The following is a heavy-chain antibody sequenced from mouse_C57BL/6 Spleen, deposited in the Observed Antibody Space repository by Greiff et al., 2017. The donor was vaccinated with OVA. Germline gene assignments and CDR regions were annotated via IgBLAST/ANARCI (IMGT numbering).Heavy chain of an antibody. CDR2: IHPNSGST. V-gene: IGHV1-64*01. D-gene: IGHD1-1*01. CDR1: GYTFTSYW. Sequence: VQLQQPGAELVKPGASVKLSCKASGYTFTSYWMHWVKQRPGQGLEWIGMIHPNSGSTNYNEKFKSKATLTVDKSSSTAYMQLSSLTSEDSAVYYCAREGIGSTVVADFDYWGQGTTLTVSS. J-gene: IGHJ2*01. CDR3: AREGIGSTVVADFDY.